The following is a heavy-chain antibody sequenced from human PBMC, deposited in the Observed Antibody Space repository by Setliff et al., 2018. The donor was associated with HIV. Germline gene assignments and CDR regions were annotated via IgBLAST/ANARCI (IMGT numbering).Heavy chain of an antibody. J-gene: IGHJ4*02. Sequence: SETLSLTCAVYGGSFSGYYWSWIRQPPGKGLEWIGEINHSGSTNYNPSLKSRVTISVDTSKNQFSLKLSSVTAADTAVYYCARRVYNWNRGGFDYWGQGTLVTVSS. CDR3: ARRVYNWNRGGFDY. CDR2: INHSGST. CDR1: GGSFSGYY. V-gene: IGHV4-34*01. D-gene: IGHD1-20*01.